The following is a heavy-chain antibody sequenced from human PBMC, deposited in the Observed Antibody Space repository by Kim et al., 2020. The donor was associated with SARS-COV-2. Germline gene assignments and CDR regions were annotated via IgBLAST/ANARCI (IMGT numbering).Heavy chain of an antibody. CDR3: AAAAARPYFDY. Sequence: NYNPSLKGRVTLSVDTSKNQFSLKLSSVTAAATAVYYCAAAAARPYFDYWGQGTLVTVSS. J-gene: IGHJ4*02. D-gene: IGHD6-13*01. V-gene: IGHV4-4*09.